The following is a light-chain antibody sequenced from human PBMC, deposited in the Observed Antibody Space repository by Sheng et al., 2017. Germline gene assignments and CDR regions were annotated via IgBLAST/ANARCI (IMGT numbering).Light chain of an antibody. Sequence: DIQLTQSPSFLSASVGDRVTITCRASQSISSWLAWYQQKPGKAPKVLIYQASSLESGVPSRFSGSGSGREFTLTISSLQPDDYATYYCQQYNDFPYTFGQGDQSWRSN. V-gene: IGKV1-5*03. CDR2: QAS. CDR3: QQYNDFPYT. CDR1: QSISSW. J-gene: IGKJ2*01.